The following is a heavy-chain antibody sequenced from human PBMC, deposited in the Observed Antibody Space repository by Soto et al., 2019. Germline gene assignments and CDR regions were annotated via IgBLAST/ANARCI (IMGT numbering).Heavy chain of an antibody. CDR2: FDYSGNT. CDR3: VRPRDLAFDD. J-gene: IGHJ4*02. CDR1: GGSINTAGYY. V-gene: IGHV4-39*01. Sequence: QLQLQESGPGLVKPPETLSLTCAVSGGSINTAGYYWGWIRQPPGKGLEWIGSFDYSGNTYYNPSLRSRVTISADTSKNQFSLKLSSVTAADTAVYFCVRPRDLAFDDWGPGTLVTVSS.